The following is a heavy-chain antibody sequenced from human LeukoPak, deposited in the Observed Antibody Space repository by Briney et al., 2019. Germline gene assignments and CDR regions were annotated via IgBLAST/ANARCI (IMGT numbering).Heavy chain of an antibody. CDR3: VRDADFYKGDY. V-gene: IGHV3-21*01. J-gene: IGHJ4*02. CDR1: GFTLSSYS. CDR2: ISGTGNYI. D-gene: IGHD5-24*01. Sequence: PGGSLRLSCAASGFTLSSYSMNWVRQAPGKGLEWVSSISGTGNYIYYADSLKGRFTITRDNARNSLYLQMNTLRAEDTAMYYCVRDADFYKGDYWGQGTLVTVSS.